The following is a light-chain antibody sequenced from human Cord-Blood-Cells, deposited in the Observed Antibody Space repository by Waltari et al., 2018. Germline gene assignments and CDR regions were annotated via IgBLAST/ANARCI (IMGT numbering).Light chain of an antibody. CDR3: EQSDSTPPRT. CDR1: QSISSY. Sequence: DIQMSQSPSSLSAYVGDRVTITCRASQSISSYLNWYQQKPGKAPKLLIYAASSLKRGVPSRFSGSGPGTDYTLTISSLQPEDLATYYCEQSDSTPPRTFGKGTKVGIK. V-gene: IGKV1-39*01. CDR2: AAS. J-gene: IGKJ1*01.